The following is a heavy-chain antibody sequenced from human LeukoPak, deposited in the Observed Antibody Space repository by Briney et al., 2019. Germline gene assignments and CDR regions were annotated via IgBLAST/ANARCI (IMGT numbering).Heavy chain of an antibody. CDR3: ARGGYSSSWYYFDY. Sequence: SETLSLTCAVSGGSISSGGYSWSWIRQPPGKGLEWIGYIYHSGSTYYNPSLKSRVTISVDTSKNQFSLKLSSVTAADTAVYYCARGGYSSSWYYFDYWGQGTLVTVAS. J-gene: IGHJ4*02. CDR1: GGSISSGGYS. CDR2: IYHSGST. D-gene: IGHD6-13*01. V-gene: IGHV4-30-2*02.